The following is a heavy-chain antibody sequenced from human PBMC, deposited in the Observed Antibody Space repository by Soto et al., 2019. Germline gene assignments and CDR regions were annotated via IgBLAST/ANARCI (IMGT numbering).Heavy chain of an antibody. CDR3: ARGQRALITYGPFDP. J-gene: IGHJ5*02. Sequence: SGGSLRLSCAASGFTLSSYAMSWVRQAPGKGLEWVSTFSGTGGYTYYADSVKGRFTISRDDSKNTLFLHMNGLRAADTAVYYCARGQRALITYGPFDPWGQGTLVTVSS. V-gene: IGHV3-23*01. CDR2: FSGTGGYT. D-gene: IGHD4-17*01. CDR1: GFTLSSYA.